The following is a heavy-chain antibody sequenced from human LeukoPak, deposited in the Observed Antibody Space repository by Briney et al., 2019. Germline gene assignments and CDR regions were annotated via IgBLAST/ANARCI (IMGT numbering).Heavy chain of an antibody. CDR2: IYYSGST. V-gene: IGHV4-39*07. CDR1: GGSISSNSYY. CDR3: ARGAGSSRKDAFDI. J-gene: IGHJ3*02. Sequence: SETLSLTCTVSGGSISSNSYYWGWIRQPPGKGLEWIGSIYYSGSTYYNPSLKSRVTISVDTSKNQFSLKLSSVTAADTAVYYCARGAGSSRKDAFDIWGQGTMVTVSS. D-gene: IGHD2-2*01.